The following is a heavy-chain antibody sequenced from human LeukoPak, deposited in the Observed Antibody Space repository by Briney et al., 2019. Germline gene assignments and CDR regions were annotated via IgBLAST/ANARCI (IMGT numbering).Heavy chain of an antibody. CDR1: GGSVSSSSYY. V-gene: IGHV4-39*01. CDR2: IYYSGST. Sequence: SETLSLTCTVSGGSVSSSSYYWVWMRQPPGMGLEWIGSIYYSGSTYYNAFLKSRVTISVDTSKNQFSLKLSSVTAADTAVYYCARSSGIAAAHKYWGQGTLVTVSS. J-gene: IGHJ4*02. D-gene: IGHD6-13*01. CDR3: ARSSGIAAAHKY.